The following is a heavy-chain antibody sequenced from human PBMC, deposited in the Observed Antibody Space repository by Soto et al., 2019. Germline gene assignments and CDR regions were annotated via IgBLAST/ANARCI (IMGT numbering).Heavy chain of an antibody. Sequence: QVQLVQSGAEVKKPGSSVKVSCKASGGTFSSYAISWVRQAPGQGLEWMGGIIPIFGTANYAQKFQGRVTITADESTSTAYMELRSLRSEDTAVYYCARRGRLRFLAWLSQGGMDVWGQGTTVTVSS. CDR1: GGTFSSYA. D-gene: IGHD3-3*01. J-gene: IGHJ6*02. CDR2: IIPIFGTA. CDR3: ARRGRLRFLAWLSQGGMDV. V-gene: IGHV1-69*01.